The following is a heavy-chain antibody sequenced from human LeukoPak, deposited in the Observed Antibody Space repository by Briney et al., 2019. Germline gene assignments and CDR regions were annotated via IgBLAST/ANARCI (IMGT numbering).Heavy chain of an antibody. CDR2: INHSGST. Sequence: SETLSLTCAVYDGSFSGYYWSWIRQPPGKGLEWIGEINHSGSTNYNPSLKSRVTISVDTSKNQFSLKLSSVTAADTAVYCCARGKIWTTMVRGDAHFDYWGQGTLVTVSS. D-gene: IGHD3-10*01. V-gene: IGHV4-34*01. CDR3: ARGKIWTTMVRGDAHFDY. CDR1: DGSFSGYY. J-gene: IGHJ4*02.